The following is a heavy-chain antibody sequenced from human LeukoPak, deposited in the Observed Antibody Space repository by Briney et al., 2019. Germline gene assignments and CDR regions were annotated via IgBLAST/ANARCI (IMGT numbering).Heavy chain of an antibody. V-gene: IGHV3-33*08. CDR2: IWYDGSRE. J-gene: IGHJ4*02. CDR1: GFTFSSYA. Sequence: GGSLRLSCAASGFTFSSYAMHWVRQAPGKGLEWLAVIWYDGSREYYADSVKGRFTISRENSKNTAYLQMNSLRAEDTAVYYCARFYGDDSPGYFDYWGQGTLVSVSS. CDR3: ARFYGDDSPGYFDY. D-gene: IGHD4-23*01.